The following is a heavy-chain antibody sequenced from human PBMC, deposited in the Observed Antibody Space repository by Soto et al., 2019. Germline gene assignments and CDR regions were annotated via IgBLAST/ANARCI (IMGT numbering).Heavy chain of an antibody. CDR1: GTSVTSYW. Sequence: GESLKISCKGSGTSVTSYWIAWVRQVPGKGLEWMGIIFPGDSDTRSSPSFQGQVTMSVDKSITTAYLQWSSLKASDTAMYYCARLRSSGYDAFDIWGQGTMVTVSS. CDR3: ARLRSSGYDAFDI. D-gene: IGHD3-22*01. J-gene: IGHJ3*02. V-gene: IGHV5-51*01. CDR2: IFPGDSDT.